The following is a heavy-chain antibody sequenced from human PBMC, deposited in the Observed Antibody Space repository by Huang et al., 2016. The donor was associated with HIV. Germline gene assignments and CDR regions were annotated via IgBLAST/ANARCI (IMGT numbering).Heavy chain of an antibody. CDR3: TNRRPVPATGFPADY. V-gene: IGHV2-5*02. CDR2: IYWDDDK. D-gene: IGHD6-13*01. Sequence: QITLKESGPTLMKPTQTLTLTCTVSGFSLTTYGVGVAWFRQPPGKALEGLALIYWDDDKRYRASLRSRPTIRRDTYKNQVGLTVTKMEPVETATNYGTNRRPVPATGFPADYWGQGKLVTVS. CDR1: GFSLTTYGVG. J-gene: IGHJ4*02.